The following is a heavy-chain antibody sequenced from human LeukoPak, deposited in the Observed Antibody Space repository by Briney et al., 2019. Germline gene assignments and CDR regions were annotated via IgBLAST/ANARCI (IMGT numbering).Heavy chain of an antibody. CDR2: IYSGGST. Sequence: GGSLRLSCAASGFTVSSNYMSWVRQIPGKGLEWVSVIYSGGSTYYADSVKGRFTISRDNSKNSLYLQMNSLRAEDTALYYCARDQIQYCSGGSCPDHSFDYWGQGTLVTVSS. CDR1: GFTVSSNY. J-gene: IGHJ4*02. V-gene: IGHV3-53*01. CDR3: ARDQIQYCSGGSCPDHSFDY. D-gene: IGHD2-15*01.